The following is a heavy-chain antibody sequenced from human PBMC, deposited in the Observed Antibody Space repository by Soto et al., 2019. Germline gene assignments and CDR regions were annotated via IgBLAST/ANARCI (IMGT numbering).Heavy chain of an antibody. D-gene: IGHD3-22*01. CDR3: ARDRHYYDSSGLLDY. Sequence: PSETLSLTCTVSGGSISSYYWSWIRQPPGKGLEWIGYIYYSGSTNYNPSLKSRVTISVDTSRNQFSLKLSSVTAADTAVYYCARDRHYYDSSGLLDYWGQGTLVTVSS. J-gene: IGHJ4*02. CDR1: GGSISSYY. V-gene: IGHV4-59*01. CDR2: IYYSGST.